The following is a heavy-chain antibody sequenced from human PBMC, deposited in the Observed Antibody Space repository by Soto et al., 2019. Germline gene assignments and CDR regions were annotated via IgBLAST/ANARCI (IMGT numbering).Heavy chain of an antibody. CDR3: ARVHPLIGMDV. Sequence: VGSLRLSCAASGFTFSSYSMNWVRQAPGKGLEWVSSISSSSSYIYYADSVKGRFTISRDNAKNSLYLQMNSLRAEDTAVYYCARVHPLIGMDVWGQGTTVTVSS. CDR2: ISSSSSYI. J-gene: IGHJ6*02. V-gene: IGHV3-21*01. CDR1: GFTFSSYS.